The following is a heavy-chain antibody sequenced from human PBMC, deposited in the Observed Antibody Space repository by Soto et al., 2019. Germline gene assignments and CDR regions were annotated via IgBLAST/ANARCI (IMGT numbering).Heavy chain of an antibody. D-gene: IGHD3-3*01. CDR1: GFMFTSSA. CDR3: AAVPVLRFLKWLPAYFDY. J-gene: IGHJ4*02. CDR2: LVVGSGNT. V-gene: IGHV1-58*01. Sequence: QMQVVQSGPEVKKPGTSVKVSCKTSGFMFTSSAVQWVRQARGQRLEWIGWLVVGSGNTHYAQHFHEGVTLTRDMSTGTAYMELSSLRSEDTAVYYCAAVPVLRFLKWLPAYFDYWGQGTLVTVSS.